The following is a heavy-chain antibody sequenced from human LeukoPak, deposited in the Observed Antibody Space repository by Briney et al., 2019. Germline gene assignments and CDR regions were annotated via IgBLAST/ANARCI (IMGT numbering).Heavy chain of an antibody. J-gene: IGHJ4*02. CDR1: GGSISSGGSS. CDR2: IYHSGST. CDR3: ARSGYSYGSEFDY. Sequence: SQTLSLTCAVSGGSISSGGSSWSWIRQPPGKGLEWIGYIYHSGSTYYNPSLKSRVTISVDRSKNQFSLKLSSVTAADTAVYYCARSGYSYGSEFDYWGQGTLVTVSS. V-gene: IGHV4-30-2*01. D-gene: IGHD5-18*01.